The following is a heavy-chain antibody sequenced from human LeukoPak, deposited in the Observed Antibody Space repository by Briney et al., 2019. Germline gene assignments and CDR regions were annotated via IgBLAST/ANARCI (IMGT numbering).Heavy chain of an antibody. CDR1: GYSFTSYW. CDR3: ARQSCSSTSCYYYYYYGMDV. V-gene: IGHV5-51*01. J-gene: IGHJ6*02. CDR2: IYPGDSDT. D-gene: IGHD2-2*01. Sequence: GESLKISCKGSGYSFTSYWIGWMRQMPGKGLEWMGIIYPGDSDTRYSPSFQGQVTISADKSISTAYLQWSSLKASDTAMYYCARQSCSSTSCYYYYYYGMDVWGQGTTVTVSS.